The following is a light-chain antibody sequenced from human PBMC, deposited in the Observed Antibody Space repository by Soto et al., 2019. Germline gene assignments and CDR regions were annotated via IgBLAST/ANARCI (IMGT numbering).Light chain of an antibody. CDR3: MQALQTPPT. CDR1: ESLLHSNGYSY. Sequence: DIVMTQSPLSLPVTPGKPASISCRSSESLLHSNGYSYLDWYLQKPGQSPQLLIYLGSNRASGVPDRFSGSGSGTDFTLKISRVEAEDVGIYYCMQALQTPPTFGQGTKVEFK. V-gene: IGKV2-28*01. CDR2: LGS. J-gene: IGKJ1*01.